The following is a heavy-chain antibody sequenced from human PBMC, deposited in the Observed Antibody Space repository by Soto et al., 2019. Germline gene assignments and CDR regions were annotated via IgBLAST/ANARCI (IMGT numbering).Heavy chain of an antibody. CDR2: IYYSGST. D-gene: IGHD4-17*01. Sequence: TSETLSLTCTVSGGSISSYYWSWIRQPPGKGLEWIGYIYYSGSTNYNPSLKSRVTISVDTSKNQFSLKLSSVTAADTAVYYCARDGGTTVVSRAFDMWGQGTMVTVSS. CDR3: ARDGGTTVVSRAFDM. CDR1: GGSISSYY. J-gene: IGHJ3*02. V-gene: IGHV4-59*01.